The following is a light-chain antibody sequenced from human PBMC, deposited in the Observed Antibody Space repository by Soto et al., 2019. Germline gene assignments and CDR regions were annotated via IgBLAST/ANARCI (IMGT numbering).Light chain of an antibody. CDR1: SSNIGNNA. V-gene: IGLV1-36*01. Sequence: QSVLTQPPSVSKTPRQRVTISCSRSSSNIGNNAVNWYQQLPGKAPKLLIYYDDLLPSGVSDRFSGSKSGTSASLAISGLQSEDEADYYCAAWDDSLNGPVFGGGTKLTVL. J-gene: IGLJ3*02. CDR2: YDD. CDR3: AAWDDSLNGPV.